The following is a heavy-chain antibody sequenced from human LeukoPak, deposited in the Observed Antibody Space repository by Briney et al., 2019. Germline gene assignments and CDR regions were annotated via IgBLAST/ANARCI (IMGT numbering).Heavy chain of an antibody. CDR3: ARDRSTVTTWVDY. D-gene: IGHD4-17*01. CDR1: GFSFSTYG. Sequence: GGSLRLSCAASGFSFSTYGMHWVRQAPGKGLEWVAFIRYDGSVKDYADSVKGRFTISRDNSKNTLYLQMNSLRAEDTAVYYCARDRSTVTTWVDYWGQGTLVTVSS. J-gene: IGHJ4*02. V-gene: IGHV3-30*02. CDR2: IRYDGSVK.